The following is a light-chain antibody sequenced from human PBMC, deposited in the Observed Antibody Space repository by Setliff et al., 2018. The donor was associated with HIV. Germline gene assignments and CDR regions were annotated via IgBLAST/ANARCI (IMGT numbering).Light chain of an antibody. Sequence: QSALTQPASVSGSPGQSITISCTGTSSDIGGYNYVSGYQQHPSKAPKLVIYYVKDRPSGVSNRFSGSKSGNTASLTISGLQAEDEADYYCSSRIVSSALHVFGTGTKVTVL. CDR2: YVK. V-gene: IGLV2-14*03. CDR3: SSRIVSSALHV. J-gene: IGLJ1*01. CDR1: SSDIGGYNY.